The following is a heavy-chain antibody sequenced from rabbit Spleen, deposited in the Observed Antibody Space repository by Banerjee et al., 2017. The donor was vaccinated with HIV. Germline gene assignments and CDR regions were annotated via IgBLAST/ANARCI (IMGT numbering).Heavy chain of an antibody. Sequence: QEQLMESGGGLVKPGASLTLTCTASGFTLSSHWMWWVRQAPGKGLEWLGTIYTGSGSTYYASWVTGRFTISKTSSTTVDLKLTSLTAADTATYFCVRTLPIDGISGGLWGQGTLVTV. CDR2: IYTGSGST. CDR3: VRTLPIDGISGGL. V-gene: IGHV1S45*01. J-gene: IGHJ4*01. D-gene: IGHD4-1*01. CDR1: GFTLSSHW.